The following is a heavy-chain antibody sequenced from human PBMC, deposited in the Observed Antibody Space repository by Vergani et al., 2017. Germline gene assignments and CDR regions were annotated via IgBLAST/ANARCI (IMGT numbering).Heavy chain of an antibody. J-gene: IGHJ4*02. CDR3: AKVSRRGAIHD. D-gene: IGHD1-26*01. CDR2: IHNRVTT. Sequence: QVQLLESGPGLVKPSQTLSLTCSVSGDSITSGDYFWSWIRQSPEKGLEWIGYIHNRVTTYSNPSLKTRVTISENTSKNQFSLTLVSVTATDTALHYCAKVSRRGAIHDWGQGILVTVSS. V-gene: IGHV4-30-4*08. CDR1: GDSITSGDYF.